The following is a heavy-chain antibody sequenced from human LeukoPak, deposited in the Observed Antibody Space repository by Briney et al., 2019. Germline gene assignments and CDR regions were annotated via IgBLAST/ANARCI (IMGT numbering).Heavy chain of an antibody. CDR1: GFTFSSYA. J-gene: IGHJ4*02. V-gene: IGHV3-64*01. Sequence: PGGSLRLSCAASGFTFSSYAMHWVRQAPGKGLEYVSAISSNGGSTYYANSVEGRFTISRDNSKNTLYLQMGSLRAEDMAVYYCARGSHYYDSSGYSYWGQGTLVTVSS. CDR2: ISSNGGST. CDR3: ARGSHYYDSSGYSY. D-gene: IGHD3-22*01.